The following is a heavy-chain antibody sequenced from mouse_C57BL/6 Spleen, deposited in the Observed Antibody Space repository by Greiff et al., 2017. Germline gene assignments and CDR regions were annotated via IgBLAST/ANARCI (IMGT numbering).Heavy chain of an antibody. CDR3: ARATSVPDY. J-gene: IGHJ2*01. CDR2: INPYNGGT. D-gene: IGHD1-1*01. Sequence: EVKLVESGPVLVKPGASVKMSCKASGYTFTDYYMNWVKQSHGKSLEWIGVINPYNGGTSYNQKFKGKATLTVDKSYSTVYMELNSLTSEDSAVYYCARATSVPDYWGQGTTLTVSS. CDR1: GYTFTDYY. V-gene: IGHV1-19*01.